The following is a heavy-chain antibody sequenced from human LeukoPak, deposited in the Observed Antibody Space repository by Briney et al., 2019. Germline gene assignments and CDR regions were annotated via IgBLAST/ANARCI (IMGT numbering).Heavy chain of an antibody. D-gene: IGHD3-10*01. V-gene: IGHV3-74*01. CDR1: GFTFSSYW. CDR3: ATLGTMVRGVIMDY. J-gene: IGHJ4*02. Sequence: GGSLRLSCAASGFTFSSYWMHWVRQAPGKGLVWFSRINSDGSYTNYADSVKGRFTISRDNAKNTLYLQMNSLRAEDTAVYYCATLGTMVRGVIMDYWGQGTLVTVSS. CDR2: INSDGSYT.